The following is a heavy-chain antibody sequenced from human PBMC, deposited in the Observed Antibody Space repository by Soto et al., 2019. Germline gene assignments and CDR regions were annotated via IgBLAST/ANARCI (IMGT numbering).Heavy chain of an antibody. CDR2: IYYSGST. Sequence: SETLSLTCTVSGGSISSSSYYWGWIRQPPGKGLEWIGSIYYSGSTYYNPSLKSRVTISVDTSKNQFSLKLSSVTAADTAVYYCARHLYSSSYNNWFDPWGQGTLVTVSS. J-gene: IGHJ5*02. D-gene: IGHD6-13*01. CDR3: ARHLYSSSYNNWFDP. V-gene: IGHV4-39*01. CDR1: GGSISSSSYY.